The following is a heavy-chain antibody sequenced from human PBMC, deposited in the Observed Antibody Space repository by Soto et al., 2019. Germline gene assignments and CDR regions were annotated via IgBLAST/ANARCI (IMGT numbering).Heavy chain of an antibody. Sequence: EVQLVESGGGLVQPGRSLRLSCTVSGFPFDDYTMNWVRQAPGKGLEWVGFIRSKAFGATPEYAASVKGRFTISRDDSKSIAYLQMNGLKTEDTAVYYCTRVGSGPFLEWLPDAPLDYWGQGTLVAVSS. V-gene: IGHV3-49*04. CDR2: IRSKAFGATP. J-gene: IGHJ4*02. CDR3: TRVGSGPFLEWLPDAPLDY. CDR1: GFPFDDYT. D-gene: IGHD3-3*01.